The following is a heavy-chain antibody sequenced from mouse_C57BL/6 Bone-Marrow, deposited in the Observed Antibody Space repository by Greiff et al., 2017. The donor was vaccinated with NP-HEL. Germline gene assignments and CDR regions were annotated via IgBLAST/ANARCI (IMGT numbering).Heavy chain of an antibody. CDR3: NTKGLWSYFDY. V-gene: IGHV14-4*01. CDR2: IDPENGDT. J-gene: IGHJ2*01. CDR1: GFNIKDDY. Sequence: EVQLQESGAELVRPGASVKLSCTASGFNIKDDYMHWVKQRPEQGLEWIGWIDPENGDTEYASKFQGKATITADTSSNTAYLQLSSLTSEDTAVYYCNTKGLWSYFDYWGQGTTLTVST. D-gene: IGHD1-1*02.